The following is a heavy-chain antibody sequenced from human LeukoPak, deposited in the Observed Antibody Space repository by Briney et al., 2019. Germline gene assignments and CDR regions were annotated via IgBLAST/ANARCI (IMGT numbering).Heavy chain of an antibody. D-gene: IGHD4-17*01. CDR1: GFTFSSYG. Sequence: PGGSLRLSCAASGFTFSSYGMHWVRQAPGKGLEWVAFIRYDGSNKYYADSVKGRFTISRDNSKNTLYLQMNSLRAEDTAVYYCAKDRSATVTSENCMDVWGKGTTVTVSS. V-gene: IGHV3-30*02. J-gene: IGHJ6*03. CDR3: AKDRSATVTSENCMDV. CDR2: IRYDGSNK.